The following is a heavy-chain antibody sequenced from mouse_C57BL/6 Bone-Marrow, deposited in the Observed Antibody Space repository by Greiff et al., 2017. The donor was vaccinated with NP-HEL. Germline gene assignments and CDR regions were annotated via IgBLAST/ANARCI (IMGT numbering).Heavy chain of an antibody. Sequence: EVMLVESEGGLVQPGSSMKLSCTASGFTFSDYYMAWVRQVPEKGLEWVANINYDGSSTYYLDSLKSRFIISRDNAKNILYLQMSSLKSEDTATYYCARVGDGYYWYFDVWGTGTTVTVSS. J-gene: IGHJ1*03. V-gene: IGHV5-16*01. CDR3: ARVGDGYYWYFDV. CDR2: INYDGSST. D-gene: IGHD2-3*01. CDR1: GFTFSDYY.